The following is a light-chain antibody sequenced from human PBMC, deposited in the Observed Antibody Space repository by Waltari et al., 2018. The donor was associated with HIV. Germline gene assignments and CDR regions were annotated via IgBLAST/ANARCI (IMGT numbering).Light chain of an antibody. J-gene: IGLJ1*01. CDR3: CSYAGSYTYV. V-gene: IGLV2-11*01. CDR1: SGDVGGYNY. CDR2: DVS. Sequence: QSALTQPRSVSGSPGQSVTISCTGSSGDVGGYNYVSWYQQYPDRAPKLVIYDVSKWPSGVPDRFSGSKSGNTASLTISWLQAEDEADYYCCSYAGSYTYVFGTGTKVTVL.